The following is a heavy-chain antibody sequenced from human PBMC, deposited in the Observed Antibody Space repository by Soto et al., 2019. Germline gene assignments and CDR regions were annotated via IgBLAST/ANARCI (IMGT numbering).Heavy chain of an antibody. CDR2: IYYSGST. V-gene: IGHV4-61*01. Sequence: SETLSLTCTVSGGSVSSGSYYWSWIRQPPGKGLEWIGYIYYSGSTNYNPSLKSRVTISVDTSKNQFSLKLSSVTAADTAVYYCARDWRYSSGWYPYWGQGTLVTVSS. J-gene: IGHJ4*02. CDR3: ARDWRYSSGWYPY. CDR1: GGSVSSGSYY. D-gene: IGHD6-19*01.